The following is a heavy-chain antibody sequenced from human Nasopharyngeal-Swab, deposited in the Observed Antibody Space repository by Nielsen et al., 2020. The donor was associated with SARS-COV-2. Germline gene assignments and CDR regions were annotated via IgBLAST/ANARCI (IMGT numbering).Heavy chain of an antibody. V-gene: IGHV3-21*01. D-gene: IGHD5-24*01. Sequence: GESLKISCAASGFTFSSYSMNWVRQAPGKGLEWVSSISSSSSYIYYADSVKGRFTISRDNAKNSLYLQMNSLRAEDTAVYYCARESETATILDYWGQGTLVTVSS. CDR3: ARESETATILDY. CDR2: ISSSSSYI. J-gene: IGHJ4*02. CDR1: GFTFSSYS.